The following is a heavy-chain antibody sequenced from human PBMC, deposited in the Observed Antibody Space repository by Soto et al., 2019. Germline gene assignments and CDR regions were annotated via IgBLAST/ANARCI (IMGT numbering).Heavy chain of an antibody. J-gene: IGHJ6*04. V-gene: IGHV1-69*12. CDR3: ARDKDRAQFGANYYYIMDV. Sequence: QVQVVQSGAEVKKPGSSVKVSCKTSGGTFSTSAISWVRQAPGQGLEWMGGITPIFRTADYAQKFQGRVIITADESTTTAYLELSSLRSEDTAVYYCARDKDRAQFGANYYYIMDVWGRGTTVTVTS. D-gene: IGHD3-10*01. CDR2: ITPIFRTA. CDR1: GGTFSTSA.